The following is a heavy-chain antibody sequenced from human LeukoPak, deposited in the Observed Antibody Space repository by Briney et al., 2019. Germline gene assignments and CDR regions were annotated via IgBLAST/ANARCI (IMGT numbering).Heavy chain of an antibody. CDR1: GGSISSSSYY. CDR2: IYSSGST. D-gene: IGHD3-10*01. CDR3: ARVFDSGSQAYFYYMDV. V-gene: IGHV4-61*05. Sequence: SETLSLTCTVSGGSISSSSYYWGWIRQPPGKGLEWIGYIYSSGSTNYNPSLKSRVTMSVDTSKNQFSLKVSSVTAADTAVYYCARVFDSGSQAYFYYMDVWGKGTTVTIFS. J-gene: IGHJ6*03.